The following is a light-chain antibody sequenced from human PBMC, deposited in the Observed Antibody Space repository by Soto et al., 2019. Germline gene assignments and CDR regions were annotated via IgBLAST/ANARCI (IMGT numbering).Light chain of an antibody. J-gene: IGLJ3*02. CDR3: QSYDSSLSGSV. V-gene: IGLV1-40*01. CDR2: GNS. CDR1: SSNIGAGYD. Sequence: QSVLTQPPSVSGAPGQRVTISCTGSSSNIGAGYDVPWYQQLPGTAPKLIIYGNSIRPSGVPDRFSASKSGTSASLTITGLQAEDEADYYCQSYDSSLSGSVFGGGTKLTVL.